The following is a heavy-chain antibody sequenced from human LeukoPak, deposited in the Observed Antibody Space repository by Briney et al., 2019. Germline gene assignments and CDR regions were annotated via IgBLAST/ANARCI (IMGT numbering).Heavy chain of an antibody. Sequence: ASVKVSCKASGYTFTAYYIHWVRQAPGQGLERMGRINPDSGGTNYAQKFQGRVTMTRDTSISTAYMELSSLRSDDTAVYYCAKSGCGGTSCYQPYNRFDPWGQGSLVTVSS. D-gene: IGHD2-2*01. J-gene: IGHJ5*02. CDR1: GYTFTAYY. CDR2: INPDSGGT. CDR3: AKSGCGGTSCYQPYNRFDP. V-gene: IGHV1-2*06.